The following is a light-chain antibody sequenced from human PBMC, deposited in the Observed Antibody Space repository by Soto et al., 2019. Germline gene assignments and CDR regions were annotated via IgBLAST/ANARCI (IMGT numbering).Light chain of an antibody. CDR2: AAS. CDR3: QQSYSTPYIT. Sequence: DIPLTPSPSSLSASLVDRVTIICGSSQSISSYLNWYQQKPGKAPKLLIYAASSLQSGVPSRFSGSGSGTDFTLTISSLQPEDFATYYCQQSYSTPYITFGQGTRLEIK. V-gene: IGKV1-39*01. CDR1: QSISSY. J-gene: IGKJ5*01.